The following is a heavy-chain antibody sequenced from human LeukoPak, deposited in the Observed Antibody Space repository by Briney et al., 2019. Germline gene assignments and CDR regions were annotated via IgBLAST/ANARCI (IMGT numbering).Heavy chain of an antibody. J-gene: IGHJ4*01. CDR1: GGSITIYY. V-gene: IGHV4-59*01. Sequence: SETLSLTCTVYGGSITIYYWSWVRQPPGKGLEWIGYIYYSGSTNYNPSLKSRVTISVDTSKNQFSLKLSSVTAADTAVYYCASVVWSVRYGGHGTLVTVSS. CDR3: ASVVWSVRY. CDR2: IYYSGST. D-gene: IGHD2-21*01.